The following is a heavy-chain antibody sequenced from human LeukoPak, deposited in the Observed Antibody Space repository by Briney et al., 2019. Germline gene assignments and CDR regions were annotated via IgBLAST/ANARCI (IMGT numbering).Heavy chain of an antibody. CDR1: GGSFSGYY. Sequence: SETLSLTCAVYGGSFSGYYWSWIRQPPGKGLEWIGEINHSGSTNYNPSLKSQATISVDTSMHQLSLKLSSVTAADTAVYYCARGLLCSGGSCYKAIDYWGQGTLVSVSS. D-gene: IGHD2-15*01. J-gene: IGHJ4*02. CDR3: ARGLLCSGGSCYKAIDY. CDR2: INHSGST. V-gene: IGHV4-34*01.